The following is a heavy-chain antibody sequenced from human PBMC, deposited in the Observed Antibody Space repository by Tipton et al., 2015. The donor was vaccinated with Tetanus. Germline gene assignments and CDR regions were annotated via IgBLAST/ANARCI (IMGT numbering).Heavy chain of an antibody. CDR2: IYAGGRT. CDR3: VRTFTGSYNN. CDR1: GFTVGSNY. V-gene: IGHV3-53*01. Sequence: GSLRLSCAASGFTVGSNYMGWVRQAPGKGLEWVSFIYAGGRTYYADSVQGRFTISRDTSRNTLYLQMNSLRIDDTAVYYCVRTFTGSYNNWGHGTLVTVSS. J-gene: IGHJ4*01. D-gene: IGHD1-26*01.